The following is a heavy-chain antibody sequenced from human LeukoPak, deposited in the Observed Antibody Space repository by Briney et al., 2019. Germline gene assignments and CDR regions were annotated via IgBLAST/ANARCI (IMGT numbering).Heavy chain of an antibody. CDR2: INPNSGGT. J-gene: IGHJ4*02. V-gene: IGHV1-2*02. CDR3: ARRGPRYCSSTSCYSQDFDY. CDR1: GYTFTGYY. D-gene: IGHD2-2*01. Sequence: GASVKVSCKASGYTFTGYYMHWVRQAPGQGLEWMGWINPNSGGTNYAQKFQGRVTMTRDTSISTAYMELSRLRSDDTAVYYCARRGPRYCSSTSCYSQDFDYWGQGTLVTVSS.